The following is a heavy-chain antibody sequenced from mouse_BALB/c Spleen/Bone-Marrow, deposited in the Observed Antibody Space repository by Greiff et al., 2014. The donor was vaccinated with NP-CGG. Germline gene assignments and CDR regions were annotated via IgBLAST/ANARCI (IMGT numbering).Heavy chain of an antibody. J-gene: IGHJ2*01. CDR3: ARFYYYGSSYYFDY. Sequence: QVQLQQSGAELMKPGASVKISCKATGYTFSSYWIEWVKQRPGHGLEWIGEILPGSGSANYNEKFKGKATFTADTSSNTAYMQLSSLTSEDVAVYYCARFYYYGSSYYFDYWGQGTTLPVSS. V-gene: IGHV1-9*01. CDR1: GYTFSSYW. CDR2: ILPGSGSA. D-gene: IGHD1-1*01.